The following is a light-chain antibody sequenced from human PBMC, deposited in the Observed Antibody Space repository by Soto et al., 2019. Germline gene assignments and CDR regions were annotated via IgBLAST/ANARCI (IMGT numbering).Light chain of an antibody. J-gene: IGKJ2*01. Sequence: DIQLTQSPSFLSASVGDRVTITCRASQGISSYLAWYQQKPGKAPKLLIYAASTLQSGVPSRFSGSGSGTEFTLTISSLQPEVFTTYYCQQLKSYPPMYTFGQGTKLEIK. CDR3: QQLKSYPPMYT. CDR1: QGISSY. V-gene: IGKV1-9*01. CDR2: AAS.